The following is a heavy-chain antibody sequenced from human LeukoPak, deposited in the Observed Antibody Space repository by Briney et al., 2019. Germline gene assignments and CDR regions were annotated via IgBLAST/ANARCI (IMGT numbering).Heavy chain of an antibody. D-gene: IGHD2-2*01. V-gene: IGHV4-34*01. CDR1: GGSFSGYC. J-gene: IGHJ5*02. Sequence: PSETLSLTCAVYGGSFSGYCWSWIRQPPGKGLEWIGGIKPCGSTNYNPSLKSRVTISVDTSKNQFSLKLSSVTAADTAVYYCARGRRLGVVVPAAGIRWFDPWGQGTLVTVSS. CDR2: IKPCGST. CDR3: ARGRRLGVVVPAAGIRWFDP.